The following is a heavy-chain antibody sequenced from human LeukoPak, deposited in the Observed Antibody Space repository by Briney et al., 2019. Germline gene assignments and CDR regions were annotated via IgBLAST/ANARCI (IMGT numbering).Heavy chain of an antibody. J-gene: IGHJ5*02. CDR1: GYTFTGYY. CDR3: ARMYYYGSGSYFDP. CDR2: INPNSGGT. D-gene: IGHD3-10*01. Sequence: ASVKVSCKASGYTFTGYYMHWVRQAPGQGLEWMGWINPNSGGTNYAQKFQGRVTMTRDTSISTAYMELRSLRSDDTAVYYCARMYYYGSGSYFDPWGQGTLVTVSS. V-gene: IGHV1-2*02.